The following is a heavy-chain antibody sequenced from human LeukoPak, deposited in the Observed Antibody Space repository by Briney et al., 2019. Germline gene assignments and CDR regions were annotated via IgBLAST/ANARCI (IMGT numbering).Heavy chain of an antibody. CDR1: GYTFISYY. J-gene: IGHJ4*02. Sequence: ASVKVSCKASGYTFISYYMHWVRQAPGQGLEWRGWINPNSCGTNYAQKFQGRVTMTRDTSISTAYMGLSRLRSDDTAVYYCASRGWAGEYYFDYWGQGTLVTVSS. CDR3: ASRGWAGEYYFDY. V-gene: IGHV1-2*02. CDR2: INPNSCGT. D-gene: IGHD3-10*01.